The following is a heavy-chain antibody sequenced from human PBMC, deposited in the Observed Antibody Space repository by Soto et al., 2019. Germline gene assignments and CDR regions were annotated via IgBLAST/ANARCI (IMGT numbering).Heavy chain of an antibody. J-gene: IGHJ6*02. Sequence: PGGSLRLSCAASGFTFSSYSMNWVRQAPGKGLEWVSYISSSSSTIYYADSVKGRFTISRDNAKNSLYLQMNSLRDGDTAVYYCARKKTMVVAATLYYYYGMDVWGQGTTVTVSS. D-gene: IGHD2-15*01. CDR2: ISSSSSTI. CDR3: ARKKTMVVAATLYYYYGMDV. V-gene: IGHV3-48*02. CDR1: GFTFSSYS.